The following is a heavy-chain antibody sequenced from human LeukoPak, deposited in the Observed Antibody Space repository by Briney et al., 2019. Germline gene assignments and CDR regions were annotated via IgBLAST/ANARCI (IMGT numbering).Heavy chain of an antibody. CDR3: ARALYYYDSSGSVGYYYYMDV. J-gene: IGHJ6*03. D-gene: IGHD3-22*01. CDR2: INHSGST. Sequence: PSETLSLTCAVYGGSFGGYYWSWIRQPPGKGLEWIGEINHSGSTNYNPSLKSRVTISVDTSKNQFSLKLSSVTAADTAVYYCARALYYYDSSGSVGYYYYMDVWGKGTTVTISS. CDR1: GGSFGGYY. V-gene: IGHV4-34*01.